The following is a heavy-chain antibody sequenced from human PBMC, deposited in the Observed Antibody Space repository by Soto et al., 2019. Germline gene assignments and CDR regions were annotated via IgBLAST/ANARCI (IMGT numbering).Heavy chain of an antibody. D-gene: IGHD3-22*01. J-gene: IGHJ4*02. CDR3: ARSKSPYYDSSGYYDYFDY. V-gene: IGHV4-30-4*01. CDR1: GGSISSRDHY. CDR2: IYYSGST. Sequence: TLSLNGTVSGGSISSRDHYWSWILQPPGKGLEWIGYIYYSGSTYYNPSLKSRVTISVDTSKNQFSLKLSSVTAADTAVYYCARSKSPYYDSSGYYDYFDYWGQGTLVTVSS.